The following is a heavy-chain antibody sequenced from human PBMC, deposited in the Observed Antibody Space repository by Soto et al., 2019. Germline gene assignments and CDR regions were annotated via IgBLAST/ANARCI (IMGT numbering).Heavy chain of an antibody. CDR2: ISSSSSYI. CDR1: GFTFSSYS. CDR3: ARERDYYDSSGYYFDY. D-gene: IGHD3-22*01. J-gene: IGHJ4*02. V-gene: IGHV3-21*01. Sequence: EVQLVESGGGLVKPGGSLRLSCAASGFTFSSYSMNWVRQAPGKGLEWVSSISSSSSYIYYADSVKGRFTISRDNAKNSLYLQMNSLRAEDTAVHYCARERDYYDSSGYYFDYWGQGTLVTVSS.